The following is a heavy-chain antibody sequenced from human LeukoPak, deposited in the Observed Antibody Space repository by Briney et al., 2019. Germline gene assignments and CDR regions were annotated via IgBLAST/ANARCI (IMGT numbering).Heavy chain of an antibody. J-gene: IGHJ4*02. Sequence: SETLSLTCTVSGGSISSSSYYWGWIRQPPGKGLEWIGSIYYSGSTYYNPSLKSRVTISVDTSKNQFSLKLSSVTAADTAVYYCARAALSSGWYDYWGQGTLVTVSS. CDR2: IYYSGST. CDR1: GGSISSSSYY. D-gene: IGHD6-19*01. CDR3: ARAALSSGWYDY. V-gene: IGHV4-39*07.